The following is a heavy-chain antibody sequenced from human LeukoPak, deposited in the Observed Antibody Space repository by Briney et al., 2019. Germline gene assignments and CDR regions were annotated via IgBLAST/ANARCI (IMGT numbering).Heavy chain of an antibody. V-gene: IGHV4-59*01. D-gene: IGHD1-26*01. J-gene: IGHJ4*02. CDR1: GDSITSYY. CDR3: ARGLGWGATIFDY. CDR2: MYHSGTT. Sequence: SSETLSLICTVSGDSITSYYWTRIRQPPGKGLEWIGYMYHSGTTSNNPSLKSRVTISVDTSKNQFSLKVRSVTAADTAVYYCARGLGWGATIFDYWGQGALVTVSS.